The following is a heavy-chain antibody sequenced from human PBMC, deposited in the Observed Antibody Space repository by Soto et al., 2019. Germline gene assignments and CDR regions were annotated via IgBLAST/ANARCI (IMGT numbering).Heavy chain of an antibody. CDR2: ISYDGSNK. J-gene: IGHJ4*02. V-gene: IGHV3-30*03. Sequence: PGGSLRLSCAASGFTFSSYGMHWVRQAPGKGLEWVAVISYDGSNKYYADSVKGRFTISRDNSKNTLYLQMNSLRAEDTAVYYCASGGIVATIYFDYWGQGTLVTVSS. D-gene: IGHD5-12*01. CDR1: GFTFSSYG. CDR3: ASGGIVATIYFDY.